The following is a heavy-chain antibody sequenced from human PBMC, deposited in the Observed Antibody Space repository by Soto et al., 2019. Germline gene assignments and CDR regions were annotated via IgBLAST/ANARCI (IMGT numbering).Heavy chain of an antibody. CDR2: IYYSGST. CDR3: ARGGRGYYYYMDV. D-gene: IGHD1-26*01. V-gene: IGHV4-31*03. CDR1: GGSISSGGYY. J-gene: IGHJ6*03. Sequence: QVQLQESGPGLVKPSQTLSLTCTVSGGSISSGGYYWSWIRQHPGKGLEWIGYIYYSGSTYYNPSRKSRVSISVDTSKNQFSLKLSSVTAADTAVYYCARGGRGYYYYMDVWGKGTTVTVSS.